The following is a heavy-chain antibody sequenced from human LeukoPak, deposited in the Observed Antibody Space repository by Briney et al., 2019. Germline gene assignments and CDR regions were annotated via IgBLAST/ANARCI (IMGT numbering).Heavy chain of an antibody. V-gene: IGHV3-30*18. J-gene: IGHJ4*02. CDR3: AKDYQNSNIDY. CDR1: GFTFSSYG. Sequence: GGALILSCAAPGFTFSSYGMHWVRQAPGKGLEWVAVISYDGSNKYYADSVKGRFTISRDNSKNTLYLQMNSLRAEDTAVYYCAKDYQNSNIDYWGQGTLVTVSS. CDR2: ISYDGSNK. D-gene: IGHD4-11*01.